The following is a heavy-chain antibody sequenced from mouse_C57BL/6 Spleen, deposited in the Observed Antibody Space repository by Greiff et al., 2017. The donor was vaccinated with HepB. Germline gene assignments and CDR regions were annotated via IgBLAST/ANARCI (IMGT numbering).Heavy chain of an antibody. CDR1: GYTFTSYW. J-gene: IGHJ2*01. Sequence: QVQLQQSGAELVKPGASVKLSCKASGYTFTSYWMQWVKQRPGQGLEWIGEIDPSDSYTNYNQKFKGKATLTVDTSSSTAYMQLSSLTSEDSAVYYCAREEPLRYFDYWGQGTTLTVSS. D-gene: IGHD6-1*01. CDR3: AREEPLRYFDY. CDR2: IDPSDSYT. V-gene: IGHV1-50*01.